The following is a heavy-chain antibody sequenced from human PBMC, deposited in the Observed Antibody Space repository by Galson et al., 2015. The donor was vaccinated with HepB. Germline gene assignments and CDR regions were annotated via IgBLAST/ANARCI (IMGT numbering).Heavy chain of an antibody. Sequence: ALRLSCAASGFTFDDFAMHWGRQIPGKGREWISGISWNSATIGYADSVKGQFTISRDTAKNSLYLQMNSLRAEDTALYYCAKDMAYSGSYCLDYWGQGTLVTVSS. CDR1: GFTFDDFA. CDR2: ISWNSATI. CDR3: AKDMAYSGSYCLDY. J-gene: IGHJ4*02. D-gene: IGHD1-26*01. V-gene: IGHV3-9*01.